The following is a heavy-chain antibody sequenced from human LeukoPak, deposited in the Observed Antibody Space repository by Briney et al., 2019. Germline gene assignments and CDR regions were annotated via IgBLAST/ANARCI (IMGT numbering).Heavy chain of an antibody. D-gene: IGHD5-18*01. J-gene: IGHJ4*02. CDR1: GYTFTSHF. CDR2: INPNSGGT. CDR3: ARDSAPGDTYGLLGIDS. Sequence: ASVKVSCKASGYTFTSHFMHWVRQAPGQGLEWMRWINPNSGGTNYAQKFQGRVTMTRDTSMSTAYMELSRLRSDDTAVYYCARDSAPGDTYGLLGIDSWGQGTLVTVSS. V-gene: IGHV1-2*02.